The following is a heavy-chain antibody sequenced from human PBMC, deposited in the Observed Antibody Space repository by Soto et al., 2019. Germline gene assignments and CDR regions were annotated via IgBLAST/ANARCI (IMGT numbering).Heavy chain of an antibody. V-gene: IGHV1-18*01. J-gene: IGHJ5*02. Sequence: QVQLLQSGAEVKEPGASVRVSCKASGYTFTSYGITWVRQAPGQGPEWMGWISANNGNTNYAQNLQGRVTMTTDTSTNTVYMELMSLRSDDTAVYYCARVVVVGVNWFDPWGQGTLVTVSS. CDR3: ARVVVVGVNWFDP. D-gene: IGHD2-15*01. CDR2: ISANNGNT. CDR1: GYTFTSYG.